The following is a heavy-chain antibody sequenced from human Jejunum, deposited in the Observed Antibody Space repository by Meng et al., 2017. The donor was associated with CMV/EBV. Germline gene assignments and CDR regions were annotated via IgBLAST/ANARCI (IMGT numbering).Heavy chain of an antibody. V-gene: IGHV4-59*01. Sequence: SLTCTVSGGSISGSYWSWIRQPPGKGLEWVGYIYYTGGTNYNPSLESRATISLDRTKSQFSLKLTSVTPADTAVYYCARVRGGFDPWGQGILVTVSS. D-gene: IGHD2-15*01. J-gene: IGHJ5*02. CDR3: ARVRGGFDP. CDR1: GGSISGSY. CDR2: IYYTGGT.